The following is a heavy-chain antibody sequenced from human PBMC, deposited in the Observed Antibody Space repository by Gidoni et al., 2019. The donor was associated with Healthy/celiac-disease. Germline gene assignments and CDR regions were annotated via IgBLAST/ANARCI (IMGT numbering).Heavy chain of an antibody. CDR1: EFTFSSYA. Sequence: EVQLLESGGGLVQPGGSLRLYCDASEFTFSSYARRWVRQAPGKGLGWVSAISGSGGTTCYADSVKGRFTSSRDNSKNTLYLQMNSLRAEDTAVYYCAKSPPISDFDYWGQGTLVTVSS. D-gene: IGHD3-3*02. J-gene: IGHJ4*02. V-gene: IGHV3-23*01. CDR2: ISGSGGTT. CDR3: AKSPPISDFDY.